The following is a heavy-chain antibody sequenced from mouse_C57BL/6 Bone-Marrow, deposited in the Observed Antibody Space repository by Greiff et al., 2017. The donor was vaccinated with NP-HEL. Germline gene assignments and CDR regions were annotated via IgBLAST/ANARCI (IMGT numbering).Heavy chain of an antibody. J-gene: IGHJ4*01. CDR1: GYSITSGYY. CDR3: ARTGLGTYYAMDY. D-gene: IGHD3-1*01. Sequence: EVKLMESGPGLVKPSQSLSLTCSVTGYSITSGYYWNWIRQFPGNKLEWMGYISYDGSNNYNPSLKNRISITRDTSKNQFFLKLNSVTTEDTATYYCARTGLGTYYAMDYWGQGTSVTVSS. CDR2: ISYDGSN. V-gene: IGHV3-6*01.